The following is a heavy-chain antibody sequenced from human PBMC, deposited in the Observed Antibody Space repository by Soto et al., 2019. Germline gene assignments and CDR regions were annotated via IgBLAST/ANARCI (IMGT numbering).Heavy chain of an antibody. CDR2: IYWDDDE. V-gene: IGHV2-5*02. J-gene: IGHJ4*02. CDR3: AHSRNLITEDAQVGDFDY. CDR1: GFSLTTGGVG. Sequence: QITLKESGPTLVNPTQTLTLTCDFSGFSLTTGGVGVGWVRQPPGEALEWLALIYWDDDERYNPPLKTRLTIIKDPSKNQVVLIMTNMDPVDTATYYCAHSRNLITEDAQVGDFDYWGQGTLVTVSS. D-gene: IGHD3-10*01.